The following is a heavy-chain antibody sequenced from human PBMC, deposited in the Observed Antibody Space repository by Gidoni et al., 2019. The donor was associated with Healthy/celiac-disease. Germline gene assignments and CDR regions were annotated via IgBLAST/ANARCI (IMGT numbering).Heavy chain of an antibody. D-gene: IGHD6-6*01. Sequence: QLQLQESGPGLVKPSETLSLTCTVSGGSISSSSYYWGWSRQPPGKGLEWIGSIYYSGSTYYNPSLKSRVTISVDTSKNQFSLKLSSVTAADTAVYYCARSIAARPDYYYYGMDVWGQGTTVTVSS. CDR2: IYYSGST. CDR1: GGSISSSSYY. J-gene: IGHJ6*02. CDR3: ARSIAARPDYYYYGMDV. V-gene: IGHV4-39*01.